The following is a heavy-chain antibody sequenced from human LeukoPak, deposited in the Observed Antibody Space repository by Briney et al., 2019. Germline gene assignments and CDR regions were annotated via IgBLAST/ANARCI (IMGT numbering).Heavy chain of an antibody. CDR2: ISYDGSDK. D-gene: IGHD3-22*01. CDR3: AKDGGRGYTYSDC. V-gene: IGHV3-30*18. Sequence: GRSLRLSCAASGFTFSSYGVHWVRQAPGKGLEWVAVISYDGSDKYYADSVNGRFAISRDNSQNTLYLQMNSLTAEDTAVYYCAKDGGRGYTYSDCWGQGTLVTVSS. J-gene: IGHJ4*02. CDR1: GFTFSSYG.